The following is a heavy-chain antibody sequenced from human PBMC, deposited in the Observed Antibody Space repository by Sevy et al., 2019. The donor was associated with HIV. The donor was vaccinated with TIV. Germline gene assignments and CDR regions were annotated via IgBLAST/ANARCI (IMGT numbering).Heavy chain of an antibody. V-gene: IGHV1-24*01. CDR1: GYTLTKLS. CDR3: AKDGVYGGDFEYFLH. CDR2: FDPEDGET. D-gene: IGHD2-21*02. Sequence: ASVKVSCKVSGYTLTKLSMHWVRQAPGKGPEWMGSFDPEDGETIYAQKFQGRVTMTEDTSTDTAYMELSSLRAEDTAVYYCAKDGVYGGDFEYFLHWGQGTLVTVSS. J-gene: IGHJ1*01.